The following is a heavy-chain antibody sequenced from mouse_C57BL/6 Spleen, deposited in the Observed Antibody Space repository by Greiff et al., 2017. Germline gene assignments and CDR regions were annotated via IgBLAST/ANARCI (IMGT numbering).Heavy chain of an antibody. D-gene: IGHD2-14*01. CDR3: ARHTGYGYYVDY. J-gene: IGHJ2*01. Sequence: EVMLVESGGGLVQPGGSLKLSCAASGFTFSDYYMYWVRQTPEKRLEWVAYISNGGGSTYYPDTVKGRFTISRDNAKNTLYLQMSRLKSEDTAMYYCARHTGYGYYVDYWGQGTTLTVSS. CDR2: ISNGGGST. V-gene: IGHV5-12*01. CDR1: GFTFSDYY.